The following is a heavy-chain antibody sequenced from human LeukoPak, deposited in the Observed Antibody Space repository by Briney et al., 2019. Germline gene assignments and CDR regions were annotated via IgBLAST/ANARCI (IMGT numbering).Heavy chain of an antibody. Sequence: GGSLRLSCAASGFTFSNYAMNWVRQAPGKGLEWVSAISGSDGGTYYADSVKGRFTISRDNSKNALHLQMNSLRAEDTALFYCAKSGGSYYDSSNIDSWGQGTLVTVSS. V-gene: IGHV3-23*01. CDR1: GFTFSNYA. D-gene: IGHD3-22*01. CDR2: ISGSDGGT. J-gene: IGHJ4*02. CDR3: AKSGGSYYDSSNIDS.